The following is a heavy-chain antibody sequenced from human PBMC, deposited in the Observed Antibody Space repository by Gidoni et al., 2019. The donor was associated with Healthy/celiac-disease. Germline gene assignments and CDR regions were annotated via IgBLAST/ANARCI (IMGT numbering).Heavy chain of an antibody. V-gene: IGHV3-23*01. CDR3: AKEDLWFGEYYFDY. D-gene: IGHD3-10*01. CDR2: ISGSGGST. CDR1: GFTFSSYA. Sequence: EVPLLEYGGGLVQPWGSLRLSCAASGFTFSSYAMSWVRQAPGKGLEWVSAISGSGGSTYYADSVKGRFTISRDNSKNTLYLQMNSPRAEDTVVYYCAKEDLWFGEYYFDYWGQGTLVTVSS. J-gene: IGHJ4*02.